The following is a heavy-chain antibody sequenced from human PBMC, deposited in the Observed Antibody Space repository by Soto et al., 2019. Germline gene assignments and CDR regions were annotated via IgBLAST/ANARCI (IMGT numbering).Heavy chain of an antibody. J-gene: IGHJ6*02. CDR1: GFTFSDYY. D-gene: IGHD3-16*02. V-gene: IGHV3-11*01. Sequence: GGSLRLSCAASGFTFSDYYMSWIRQAPGKGLEWASYISSSGSTIYYADSVKGRFTISRDNAKNSLYLQMNSLRAEDTAVYYCASMSYSHTPAGYYGMDVWGQGTTVTVSS. CDR2: ISSSGSTI. CDR3: ASMSYSHTPAGYYGMDV.